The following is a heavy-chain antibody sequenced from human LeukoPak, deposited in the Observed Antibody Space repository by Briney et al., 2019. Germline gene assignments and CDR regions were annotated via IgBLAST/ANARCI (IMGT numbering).Heavy chain of an antibody. CDR1: GFTFSSYA. CDR2: ISYDGSNK. CDR3: ARETGARYQRLFSYGMDV. Sequence: GGSLRLSCAASGFTFSSYAMHWVRQAPGKGLEWVAVISYDGSNKYYADSVKGRFTISRDNSKNTLYLQMNSLRAEDTAVYYCARETGARYQRLFSYGMDVWGQGTTVTVSS. J-gene: IGHJ6*02. D-gene: IGHD2-2*01. V-gene: IGHV3-30-3*01.